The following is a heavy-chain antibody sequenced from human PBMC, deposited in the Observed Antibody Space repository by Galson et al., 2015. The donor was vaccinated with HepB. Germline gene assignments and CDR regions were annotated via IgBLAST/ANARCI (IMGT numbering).Heavy chain of an antibody. V-gene: IGHV3-23*01. CDR1: EFTFSSYA. CDR3: AKDSGNHRTDPHY. Sequence: SLRLSCAASEFTFSSYAMTWVRQAPGKGLEWVSAITASGGSTYYADSVKGRFTISRDNSKNTLYLQMNSLRAEDTAVYYCAKDSGNHRTDPHYWGQGTLVTVSS. J-gene: IGHJ4*02. CDR2: ITASGGST. D-gene: IGHD1-14*01.